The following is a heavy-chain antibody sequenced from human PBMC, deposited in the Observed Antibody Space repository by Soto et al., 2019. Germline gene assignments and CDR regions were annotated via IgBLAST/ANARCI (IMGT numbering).Heavy chain of an antibody. D-gene: IGHD1-26*01. V-gene: IGHV3-30*18. CDR2: IAHHGLKE. CDR1: GFTFRDYG. Sequence: QVQLVESGGGEVRPGRSLRLSCVASGFTFRDYGMHWVRQAPGKGLEWVAGIAHHGLKEHYADSVKDRFIISRDNSKKTVYLQLNSLRGDDTAVYYCAKDWVGGSNKYYFEYWGQGTLVTVSS. J-gene: IGHJ4*02. CDR3: AKDWVGGSNKYYFEY.